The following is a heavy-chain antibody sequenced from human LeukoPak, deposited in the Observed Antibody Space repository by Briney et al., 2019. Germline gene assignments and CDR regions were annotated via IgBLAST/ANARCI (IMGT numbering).Heavy chain of an antibody. J-gene: IGHJ4*02. CDR1: GYTFVVYY. Sequence: ASVKVSCKASGYTFVVYYFHWVRKAPGQGLEWMAWIDPYTGNTHYAQKFQGRITVTRDTSVSTTYMELSWLTSDDTARYYCAREYSASEHWGQGTLVTVSS. CDR3: AREYSASEH. V-gene: IGHV1-2*02. D-gene: IGHD5-12*01. CDR2: IDPYTGNT.